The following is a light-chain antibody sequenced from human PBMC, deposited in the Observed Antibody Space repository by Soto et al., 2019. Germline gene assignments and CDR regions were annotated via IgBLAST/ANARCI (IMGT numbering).Light chain of an antibody. CDR3: CSYAGSYTYV. Sequence: QSVLTHPRSVCGSPGQSVTISCTGTSSDVGGYNYVSWYQQHPGKAPKLMIYDVSKRPSGVPDRFSGSKSGNTASLTISGLQAEDEADYYCCSYAGSYTYVFGTGTKVTVL. CDR1: SSDVGGYNY. V-gene: IGLV2-11*01. CDR2: DVS. J-gene: IGLJ1*01.